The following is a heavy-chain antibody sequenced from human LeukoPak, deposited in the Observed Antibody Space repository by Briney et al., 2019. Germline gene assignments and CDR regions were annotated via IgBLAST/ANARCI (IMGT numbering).Heavy chain of an antibody. CDR1: GYTLTSYV. CDR3: AGGTYSDH. J-gene: IGHJ4*02. V-gene: IGHV1-18*01. CDR2: ISTYNGNT. Sequence: ASVKVSFKASGYTLTSYVINWVRQAPGQGLEWMGWISTYNGNTDYPQKLQGRVTMTTDTSTSSAYMELRSLTSDDTAVYYCAGGTYSDHWGQGTLVTVSS.